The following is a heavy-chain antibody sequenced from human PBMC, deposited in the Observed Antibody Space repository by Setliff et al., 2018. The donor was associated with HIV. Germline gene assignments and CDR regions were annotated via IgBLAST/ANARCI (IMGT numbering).Heavy chain of an antibody. V-gene: IGHV3-74*01. D-gene: IGHD6-19*01. CDR3: ARHSDWYGNDAFDI. J-gene: IGHJ3*02. CDR1: GFIFSNYW. Sequence: GGSLRLSCAASGFIFSNYWMHWVRQAPGKGLVWVSRINSDGSSISYADSVKGRFTISRDNAKNTLYLQMNSLRGEDTAVYYCARHSDWYGNDAFDIWGQGTRVTVS. CDR2: INSDGSSI.